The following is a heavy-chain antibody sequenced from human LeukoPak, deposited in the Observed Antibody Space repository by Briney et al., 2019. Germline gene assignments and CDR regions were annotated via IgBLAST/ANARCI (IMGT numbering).Heavy chain of an antibody. CDR2: ITGSGGNT. V-gene: IGHV3-23*01. CDR3: AKWGDYDVLTGYVSDY. J-gene: IGHJ4*02. CDR1: GYTFSDYA. Sequence: GASLRLSCAASGYTFSDYAMSWVRQAPGKGLEWVSAITGSGGNTYYADSVKDRFTISRDNSKNTVFLQMNSLRAEDTAVYYCAKWGDYDVLTGYVSDYWGQGALVTVSS. D-gene: IGHD3-9*01.